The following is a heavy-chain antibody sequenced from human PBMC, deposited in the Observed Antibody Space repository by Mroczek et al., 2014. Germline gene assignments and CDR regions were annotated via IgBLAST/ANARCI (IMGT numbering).Heavy chain of an antibody. CDR2: INPSGGST. CDR1: GYTFTSYY. J-gene: IGHJ4*02. D-gene: IGHD6-13*01. CDR3: ARDLGAMAAAGTSMDY. V-gene: IGHV1-46*03. Sequence: SGAEVKKPGASVKVSCKASGYTFTSYYMHWVRQAPGQGLEWMGIINPSGGSTSYAQKFQGRVTMTRDTSTSTVYMELSSLRSEDTAVYYCARDLGAMAAAGTSMDYWGQGTPGHRLL.